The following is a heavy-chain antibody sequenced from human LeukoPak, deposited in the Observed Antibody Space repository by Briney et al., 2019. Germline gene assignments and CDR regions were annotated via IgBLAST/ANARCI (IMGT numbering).Heavy chain of an antibody. D-gene: IGHD1-26*01. CDR2: ISSNGGST. Sequence: GGSLRLSCAASGFTFSSYAMHWVRQAPGKGLEYVSAISSNGGSTYYANSVKGRFTISRDNSKNTLYLQMGSLRAEDMAVYYCARDSWVGATFGYWGQGTLVTVSS. V-gene: IGHV3-64*01. CDR1: GFTFSSYA. CDR3: ARDSWVGATFGY. J-gene: IGHJ4*02.